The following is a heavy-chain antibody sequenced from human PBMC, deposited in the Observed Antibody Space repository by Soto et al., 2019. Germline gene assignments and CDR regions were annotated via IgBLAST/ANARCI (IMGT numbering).Heavy chain of an antibody. Sequence: SETLSRTGTGSCGSIISYYWSWIRQPPGKGLEWIGYIYYSGSTNYNPSLKSRVTISVDTSKNQFSLKLSSVTAADTAVYYCARANESPWFDPWGQGTLVTVSS. J-gene: IGHJ5*02. CDR1: CGSIISYY. CDR3: ARANESPWFDP. V-gene: IGHV4-59*01. CDR2: IYYSGST. D-gene: IGHD1-1*01.